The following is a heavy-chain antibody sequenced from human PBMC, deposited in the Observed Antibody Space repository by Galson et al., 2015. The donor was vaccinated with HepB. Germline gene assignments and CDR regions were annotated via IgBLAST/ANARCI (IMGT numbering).Heavy chain of an antibody. V-gene: IGHV3-30*18. D-gene: IGHD3-3*01. CDR1: GFTFSSYG. CDR2: ISYDGSNK. Sequence: SLRLSCAASGFTFSSYGMHWVRQAPGKGLEWVAVISYDGSNKYYADSVKGRFTISRDNSKNTLYLQMNSLRAEDTAVYYCAKDTGAEWLWHYYYGMDVWGQGTTVTVSS. J-gene: IGHJ6*02. CDR3: AKDTGAEWLWHYYYGMDV.